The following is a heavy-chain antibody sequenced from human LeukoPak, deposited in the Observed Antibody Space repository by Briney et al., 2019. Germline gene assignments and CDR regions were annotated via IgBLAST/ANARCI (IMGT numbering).Heavy chain of an antibody. J-gene: IGHJ4*02. CDR3: ARGDYYDSSGYYYVRY. D-gene: IGHD3-22*01. CDR2: IYYSGST. Sequence: SQTLSLTCTVSGGSVSSGGYYWSWIRQHPGQGLEWIGYIYYSGSTYYNPSLKSRVTISVDTSKNQFSLKLSSVTAADTAVYYCARGDYYDSSGYYYVRYWGQGTQVTVSS. V-gene: IGHV4-31*03. CDR1: GGSVSSGGYY.